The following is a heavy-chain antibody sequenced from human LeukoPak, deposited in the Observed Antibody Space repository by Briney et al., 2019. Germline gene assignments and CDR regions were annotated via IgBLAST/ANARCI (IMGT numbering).Heavy chain of an antibody. CDR1: GGTFSSYA. V-gene: IGHV1-69*13. CDR2: IIPIFGTA. Sequence: ASVKVSCKASGGTFSSYAISWVRQAPGQGLEWMGGIIPIFGTANYAQKFQGRVTITADESTSTAHMQLSSLRSEDTAVYYCARAGAEGAFDPWGQGTLVTVSS. D-gene: IGHD1-14*01. CDR3: ARAGAEGAFDP. J-gene: IGHJ5*02.